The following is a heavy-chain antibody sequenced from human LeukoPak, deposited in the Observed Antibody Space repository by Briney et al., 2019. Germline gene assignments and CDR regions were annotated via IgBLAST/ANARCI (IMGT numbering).Heavy chain of an antibody. J-gene: IGHJ6*02. V-gene: IGHV3-33*01. Sequence: GGSLRLSCAASGFTFSSFGIHWVRQAPGKGLEWVATVWYDGSNKYYADSVKGRFTISRDNSKNTLYLQMNSLRAEDTAVYYCARDVVAATQTFSYGMDVWGQGTTVTVSS. CDR1: GFTFSSFG. D-gene: IGHD2-15*01. CDR3: ARDVVAATQTFSYGMDV. CDR2: VWYDGSNK.